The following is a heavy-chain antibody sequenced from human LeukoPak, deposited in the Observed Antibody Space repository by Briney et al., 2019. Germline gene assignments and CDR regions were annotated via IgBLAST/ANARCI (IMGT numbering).Heavy chain of an antibody. D-gene: IGHD1-26*01. CDR3: AKDLLQGSY. J-gene: IGHJ4*02. Sequence: PGGSLRLSCAASGFTFSSYGIHWVRQAPGKGLEWVAVISYDGSNKYYADSVKGRFTISRDNSKNTLYLQMNSLRAEDTAVYYCAKDLLQGSYWGQGTLVTVSS. CDR1: GFTFSSYG. CDR2: ISYDGSNK. V-gene: IGHV3-30*18.